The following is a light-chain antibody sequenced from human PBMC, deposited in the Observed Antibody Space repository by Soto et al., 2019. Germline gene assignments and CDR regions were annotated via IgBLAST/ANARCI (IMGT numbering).Light chain of an antibody. Sequence: DIQMTQSPSSLSASVGDRVTITCRASQSISTNLNWYQKKPGKAPKLLIHAASSLQSGVPSRFSGSGSGTDFTLTINSLQPEDFATYYWQQSYSTPPDTFGQGTKLEIK. CDR3: QQSYSTPPDT. J-gene: IGKJ2*01. CDR1: QSISTN. V-gene: IGKV1-39*01. CDR2: AAS.